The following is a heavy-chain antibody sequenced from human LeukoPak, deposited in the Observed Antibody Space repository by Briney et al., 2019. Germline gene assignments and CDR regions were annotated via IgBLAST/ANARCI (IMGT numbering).Heavy chain of an antibody. D-gene: IGHD3-10*01. Sequence: PGGSLRLSCAASGFTFSTYWMHWVRQAPGKGLEWVSGINWNGGSTGYADSVKGRFTISRDNAKNSLYLQMNSLRAEDTALYYCARVSGSGSYYIGWFDPWGQGTLVTVSS. CDR3: ARVSGSGSYYIGWFDP. CDR1: GFTFSTYW. J-gene: IGHJ5*02. CDR2: INWNGGST. V-gene: IGHV3-20*04.